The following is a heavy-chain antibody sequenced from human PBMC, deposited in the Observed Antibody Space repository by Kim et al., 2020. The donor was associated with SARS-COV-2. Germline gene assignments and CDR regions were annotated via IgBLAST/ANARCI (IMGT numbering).Heavy chain of an antibody. D-gene: IGHD1-20*01. CDR3: ARGYKSTVGY. V-gene: IGHV3-21*01. J-gene: IGHJ4*02. Sequence: SYKHYADSVKGRFTISRDNAKNSLYLKMNSLRAEDTAVYYCARGYKSTVGYWGQGTLVTVSS. CDR2: SYK.